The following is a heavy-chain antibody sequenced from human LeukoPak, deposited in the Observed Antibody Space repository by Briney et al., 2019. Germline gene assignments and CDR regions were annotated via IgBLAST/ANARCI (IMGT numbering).Heavy chain of an antibody. CDR3: ARHPNWNYVWFDP. CDR2: IYTSGST. J-gene: IGHJ5*02. CDR1: GGSISSYY. D-gene: IGHD1-7*01. Sequence: SETLFLTCTVSGGSISSYYWSWIRQPPGKGLEWIGYIYTSGSTNYNPSLKSRVTISVDTSKNQFSLKLSSVTAADTAVYYCARHPNWNYVWFDPWGQGTLVTVSS. V-gene: IGHV4-4*09.